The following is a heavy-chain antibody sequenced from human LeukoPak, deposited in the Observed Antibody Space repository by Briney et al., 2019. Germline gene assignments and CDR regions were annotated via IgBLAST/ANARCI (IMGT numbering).Heavy chain of an antibody. CDR3: AREIAADRGFDS. CDR1: GFTFSSYG. V-gene: IGHV3-30*03. D-gene: IGHD6-6*01. CDR2: ISYDGSNK. J-gene: IGHJ4*02. Sequence: GGSLRLSCAASGFTFSSYGMHWVRQAPGKGLEWVAVISYDGSNKYYADFVKGRFTISRDNSKNTLYLQMNSLRAEDTAVYYCAREIAADRGFDSWGQGTLVTVSS.